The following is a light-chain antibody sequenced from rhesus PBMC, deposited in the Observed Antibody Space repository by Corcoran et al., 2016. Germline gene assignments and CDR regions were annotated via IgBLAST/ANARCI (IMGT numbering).Light chain of an antibody. J-gene: IGLJ1*01. CDR1: SSDLGGYHY. Sequence: QPAPPQPRSVSGSPGQSVTIACTGTSSDLGGYHYVSWYQQYPGTAPKLIIYEVSKRPSGVSDRFSGAKSGNTASLTISGLQAEDEADYHCCSVSGRNTSLFGTGTRLTVL. CDR2: EVS. V-gene: IGLV2-32*02. CDR3: CSVSGRNTSL.